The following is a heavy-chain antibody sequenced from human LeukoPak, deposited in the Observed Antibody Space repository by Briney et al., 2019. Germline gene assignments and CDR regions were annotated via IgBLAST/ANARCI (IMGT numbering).Heavy chain of an antibody. V-gene: IGHV7-4-1*02. D-gene: IGHD3-9*01. CDR1: GYTFSNFA. CDR3: AREGEADILTGYEFDY. CDR2: INTNTGNP. Sequence: ASVKVSCKASGYTFSNFALNWVRQAPGQGLEWMGWINTNTGNPTYAQGFTGRFVFSFDTSVSTAYLQLSSLKAEDTAVYYCAREGEADILTGYEFDYWGQGSLVTVSS. J-gene: IGHJ4*02.